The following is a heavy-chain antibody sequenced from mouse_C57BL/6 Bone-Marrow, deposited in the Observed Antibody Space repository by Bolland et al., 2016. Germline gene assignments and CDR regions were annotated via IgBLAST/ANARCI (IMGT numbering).Heavy chain of an antibody. J-gene: IGHJ3*01. Sequence: NGGTSYNQKFKGKATLTVDKSSSTAYMELRSLTSEDFAVYYCASLYDGYPPWFAYWGQGTLV. CDR2: NGGT. V-gene: IGHV1-26*01. D-gene: IGHD2-3*01. CDR3: ASLYDGYPPWFAY.